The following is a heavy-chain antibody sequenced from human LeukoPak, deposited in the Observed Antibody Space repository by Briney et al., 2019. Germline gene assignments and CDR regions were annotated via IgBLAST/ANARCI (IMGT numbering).Heavy chain of an antibody. CDR1: RFTFNNYA. Sequence: GGSLRLSCAASRFTFNNYAMNWVRQAPGKGLEWVSGISGSGDSTYYADSVKGRFTISSDNSKNTLYLQMDNLRAEDTAVYYCAKDPSHSSGWYSRLAFDYWGQGTLVTVSS. D-gene: IGHD6-19*01. CDR3: AKDPSHSSGWYSRLAFDY. J-gene: IGHJ4*02. CDR2: ISGSGDST. V-gene: IGHV3-23*01.